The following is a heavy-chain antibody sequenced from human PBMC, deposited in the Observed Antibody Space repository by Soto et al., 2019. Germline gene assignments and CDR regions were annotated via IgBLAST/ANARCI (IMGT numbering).Heavy chain of an antibody. D-gene: IGHD3-3*01. J-gene: IGHJ5*02. CDR1: GYTFNEYG. Sequence: ASVKVSCKSSGYTFNEYGIHWVRQAPGQRPEWMGWIDTHSGDTRYSQRFQGRLTLTRETSANTVYMNLGSLRPEDTAVYFCARDKMRFFLGTPRFNWFDPWGQGTLVTVSS. CDR2: IDTHSGDT. V-gene: IGHV1-3*04. CDR3: ARDKMRFFLGTPRFNWFDP.